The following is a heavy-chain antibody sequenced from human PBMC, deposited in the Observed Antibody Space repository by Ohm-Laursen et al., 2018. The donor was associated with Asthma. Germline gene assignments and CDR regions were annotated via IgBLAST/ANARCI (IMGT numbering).Heavy chain of an antibody. Sequence: ASVKVSCKVSGYTFTGYYMHWVRQAPGQGLEWMGRINPNSGGTNYAQKLQGRVTMTTDTSTSTAYMELRSLRSDDTAVYYCASDLPRRIAARPYYYYGMDVWGQGTTVTVSS. V-gene: IGHV1-2*06. CDR3: ASDLPRRIAARPYYYYGMDV. D-gene: IGHD6-6*01. CDR1: GYTFTGYY. CDR2: INPNSGGT. J-gene: IGHJ6*02.